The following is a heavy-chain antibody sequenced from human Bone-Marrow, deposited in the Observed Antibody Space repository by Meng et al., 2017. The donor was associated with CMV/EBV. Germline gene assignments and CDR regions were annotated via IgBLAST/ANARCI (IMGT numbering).Heavy chain of an antibody. CDR2: IYYSGST. J-gene: IGHJ6*02. CDR3: AREPLRSVVPAANRRYYYYGMDV. CDR1: GGSISSYY. D-gene: IGHD2-2*01. V-gene: IGHV4-59*01. Sequence: SETLSLTCTVSGGSISSYYWSWIRQPPGKGLEWIGYIYYSGSTNYNPSLKSRVTISVDTSKNQFSLKLSSVTAADTAVYYCAREPLRSVVPAANRRYYYYGMDVWGQGTTVTVSS.